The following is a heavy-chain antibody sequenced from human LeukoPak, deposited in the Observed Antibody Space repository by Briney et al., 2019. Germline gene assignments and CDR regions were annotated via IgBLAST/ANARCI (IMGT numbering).Heavy chain of an antibody. Sequence: GESLKISCKGSGYSFTSYWIGWVRQMPGKGLEWMGIIYPGDSDTRYSPSFQGQVTISADKSISTAYLQWSSLKALDTAMYYCARGSAYCGGDCYSSKQWFDYWGQGTLVTVSS. CDR3: ARGSAYCGGDCYSSKQWFDY. D-gene: IGHD2-21*02. CDR1: GYSFTSYW. CDR2: IYPGDSDT. J-gene: IGHJ4*02. V-gene: IGHV5-51*01.